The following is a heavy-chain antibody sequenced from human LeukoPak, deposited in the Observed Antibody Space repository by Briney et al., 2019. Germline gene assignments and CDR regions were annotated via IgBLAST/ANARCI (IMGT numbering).Heavy chain of an antibody. J-gene: IGHJ6*04. CDR3: ARHYYYYYGMDV. CDR2: IDWDDDK. V-gene: IGHV2-70*01. Sequence: SGPTLLNPTPTLTLTCTFSGFSLSTSGMCVSWIRQPPGKALEWLALIDWDDDKYYSTSLKTRLTISKDTSKNQVVLTMTNMDPVDTATYYCARHYYYYYGMDVWGKGTTVTVSS. CDR1: GFSLSTSGMC.